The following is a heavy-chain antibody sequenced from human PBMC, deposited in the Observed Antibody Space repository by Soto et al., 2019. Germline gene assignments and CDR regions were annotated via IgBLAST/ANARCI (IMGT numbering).Heavy chain of an antibody. CDR2: ISSSSDST. D-gene: IGHD2-21*02. J-gene: IGHJ4*02. Sequence: LVESGGGLVCPGGSLTLSCVGSGFRFSEHSMNWVRQAPGKGLQWVSYISSSSDSTYYADSVKGRFTVSRDNAKNALFLHMNSLRDDDTATYYCARLPKGSLVPAWGQGVRVTVSS. V-gene: IGHV3-48*02. CDR3: ARLPKGSLVPA. CDR1: GFRFSEHS.